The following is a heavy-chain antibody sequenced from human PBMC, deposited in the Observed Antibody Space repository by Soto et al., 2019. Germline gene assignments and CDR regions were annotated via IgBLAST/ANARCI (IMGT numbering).Heavy chain of an antibody. D-gene: IGHD4-17*01. J-gene: IGHJ3*01. CDR2: VDPEGSGT. Sequence: EVQLVQSGAEMKKPGATMKISCKASGYTFSDYFMHWIQQAPVKGLEWMGLVDPEGSGTIYSEKFQGRLTLSADTSTHTAYMELSNLGSEDTAVYYCAFATSGNYGGFDFWGQGTLVTVSS. CDR3: AFATSGNYGGFDF. CDR1: GYTFSDYF. V-gene: IGHV1-69-2*01.